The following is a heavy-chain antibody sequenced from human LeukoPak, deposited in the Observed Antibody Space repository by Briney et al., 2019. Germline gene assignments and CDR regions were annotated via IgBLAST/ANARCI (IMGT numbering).Heavy chain of an antibody. J-gene: IGHJ4*02. CDR1: GFTFSSYS. CDR3: AREAAAGRDDY. D-gene: IGHD6-13*01. Sequence: PGGSLRLSCAASGFTFSSYSMNWVRQAPGRGLEWVSSISSSSSYIYYADSVKGRFTISRDNAKNSLYLQMNGLRAEDTAVYYCAREAAAGRDDYWGQGTLVTVSS. CDR2: ISSSSSYI. V-gene: IGHV3-21*01.